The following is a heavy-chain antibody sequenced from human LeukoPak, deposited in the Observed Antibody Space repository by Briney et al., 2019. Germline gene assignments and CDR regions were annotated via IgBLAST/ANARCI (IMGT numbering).Heavy chain of an antibody. V-gene: IGHV4-39*01. CDR1: GDSVSRSAYY. Sequence: PSETLSLTCTVSGDSVSRSAYYCGWIRQPPGKGLDWIGSVYYTGSAYYNPSLKSRVTISVDTSKNQFSLKLTSVTAADTAVYYCARHDAGFPVPGQARYWGQGTLVTVSS. D-gene: IGHD6-19*01. J-gene: IGHJ4*02. CDR3: ARHDAGFPVPGQARY. CDR2: VYYTGSA.